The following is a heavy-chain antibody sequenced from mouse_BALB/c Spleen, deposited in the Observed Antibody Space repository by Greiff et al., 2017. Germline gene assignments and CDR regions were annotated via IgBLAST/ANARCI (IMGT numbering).Heavy chain of an antibody. V-gene: IGHV1-54*01. CDR3: ARGDNWDYFDD. Sequence: QVQLQQSGAELVRPGTSVKVSCKASGYAFTNYLIEWVKQRPGQGLEWIGVINPGSGGTNYNEKFKGKATLTADKSSSTAYMQLSSLTSDDSAVYFCARGDNWDYFDDWGQGTTLTVSS. CDR2: INPGSGGT. CDR1: GYAFTNYL. D-gene: IGHD4-1*01. J-gene: IGHJ2*01.